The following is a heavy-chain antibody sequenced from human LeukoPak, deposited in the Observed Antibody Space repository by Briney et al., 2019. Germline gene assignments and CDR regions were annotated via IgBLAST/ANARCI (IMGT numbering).Heavy chain of an antibody. D-gene: IGHD3-22*01. CDR2: IYYSGST. V-gene: IGHV4-39*01. CDR3: ARHDSSGQGAFDI. J-gene: IGHJ3*02. Sequence: SETLSLTCTVSGGSIRSSSYYWGWIRQPPGKGLEWIGSIYYSGSTYDNPSLKRRVTISVDKSKNQFSLKLSSVTAADTAVYYCARHDSSGQGAFDIWGQGTMVTVSS. CDR1: GGSIRSSSYY.